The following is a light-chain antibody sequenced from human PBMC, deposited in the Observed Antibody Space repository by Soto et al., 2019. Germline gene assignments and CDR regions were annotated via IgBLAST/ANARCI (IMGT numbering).Light chain of an antibody. CDR1: TSNIGSNS. J-gene: IGLJ2*01. CDR3: AAWDDTLNGHLV. Sequence: QSVLTQPPSASGTPGQRVTLSCSGSTSNIGSNSVNWYQHLPGTDPKLLIYTNNQRPSGGLDRCSCSKSGTSASLAISGLQSEDEAEYYCAAWDDTLNGHLVFGGGTKLTVL. V-gene: IGLV1-44*01. CDR2: TNN.